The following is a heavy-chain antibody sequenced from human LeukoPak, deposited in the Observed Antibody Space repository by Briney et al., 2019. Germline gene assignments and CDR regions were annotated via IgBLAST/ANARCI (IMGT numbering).Heavy chain of an antibody. Sequence: PSETLSLTCTVSGGSISSGSYYWRWIRQPAGKGLEWIGRIYTSGSTNYNPSLKSRVTISVDTSKNQFSLKLSSVTAADTAVYYCARDVYYGSGSSLDYWGQGTLVTVSS. J-gene: IGHJ4*02. CDR1: GGSISSGSYY. CDR2: IYTSGST. CDR3: ARDVYYGSGSSLDY. D-gene: IGHD3-10*01. V-gene: IGHV4-61*02.